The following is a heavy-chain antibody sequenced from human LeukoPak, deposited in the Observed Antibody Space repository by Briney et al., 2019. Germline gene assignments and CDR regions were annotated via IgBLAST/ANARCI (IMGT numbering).Heavy chain of an antibody. CDR3: ARGGQFYYDSSGYYYDGFDY. Sequence: PSQTLSLTCTVSGGSISSGGYYWSWIRQHPGKGLEWIGYIYYCGSTYYNPSLKSRVTISVDTSKNQFSLKLSSVTAADTAVYYCARGGQFYYDSSGYYYDGFDYWGQGTLVTVSS. CDR1: GGSISSGGYY. CDR2: IYYCGST. V-gene: IGHV4-31*03. D-gene: IGHD3-22*01. J-gene: IGHJ4*02.